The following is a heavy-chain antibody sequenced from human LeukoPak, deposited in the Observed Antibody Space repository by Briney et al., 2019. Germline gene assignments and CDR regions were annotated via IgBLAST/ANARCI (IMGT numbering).Heavy chain of an antibody. J-gene: IGHJ4*02. CDR2: INHSGST. CDR1: GGSFSGYY. V-gene: IGHV4-34*01. CDR3: ARLELRYFDWLSTYYSDY. D-gene: IGHD3-9*01. Sequence: PSETLSLTCAVYGGSFSGYYWSWIRQPPGKGLEWIGEINHSGSTNYNPSLKSRVTISVDTSKNQFSLKLSSVTAADTAVYYCARLELRYFDWLSTYYSDYWGQGTLVTVSS.